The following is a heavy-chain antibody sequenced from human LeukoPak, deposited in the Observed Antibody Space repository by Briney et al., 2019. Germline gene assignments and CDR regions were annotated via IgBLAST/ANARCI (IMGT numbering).Heavy chain of an antibody. CDR2: ISSSSITI. CDR1: GFTFSSYS. D-gene: IGHD2-15*01. CDR3: ARDRGGSYSAIDY. V-gene: IGHV3-48*04. Sequence: GSLRLSFAASGFTFSSYSLNWVRQAPGKGLEWVSFISSSSITIYYADSVKGRFTISRDNAEKSLYLQMNSLRAEDTAVYYCARDRGGSYSAIDYWGQGTLVTVSS. J-gene: IGHJ4*02.